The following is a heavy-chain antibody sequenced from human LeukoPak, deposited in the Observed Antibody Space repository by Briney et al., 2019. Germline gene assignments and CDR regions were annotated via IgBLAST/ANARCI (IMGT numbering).Heavy chain of an antibody. V-gene: IGHV1-8*02. CDR1: GGTFSSYA. Sequence: ASVKVSCKASGGTFSSYAISWVRQAPGQGLEWMGWTNPNSGNTGYAQKFQGRVTMTRNTSISTAYMELSSLRSEDTAVYYCARGEGYYYYGMDVWGQRTTVTVSS. CDR3: ARGEGYYYYGMDV. J-gene: IGHJ6*02. CDR2: TNPNSGNT.